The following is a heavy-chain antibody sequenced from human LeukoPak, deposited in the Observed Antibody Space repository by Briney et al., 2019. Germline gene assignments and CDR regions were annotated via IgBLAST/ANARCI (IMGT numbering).Heavy chain of an antibody. Sequence: RPGGSLRLSCAASGFTFSSYSMNWVRQAPGKGLEWVSYISSSSSTIYYADSVKGRFTISRDNAKNSLYLQMNSLRAEDTAVYYCASPFDAFDIWGQGTMVTVSS. V-gene: IGHV3-48*04. CDR1: GFTFSSYS. J-gene: IGHJ3*02. CDR3: ASPFDAFDI. CDR2: ISSSSSTI.